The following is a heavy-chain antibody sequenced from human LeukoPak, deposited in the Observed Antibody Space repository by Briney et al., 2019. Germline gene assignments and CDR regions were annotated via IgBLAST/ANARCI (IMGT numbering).Heavy chain of an antibody. Sequence: ASVKVSCKASGYTFTGYYMHWVRQAPGQGLEWMGWINPNSGGTNYAQKFQGWVTMTRDTSISTAYMELSRLRSDDTAVYYCARGAPYYYCGMDVWGQGTTVTVSS. V-gene: IGHV1-2*04. CDR2: INPNSGGT. CDR1: GYTFTGYY. J-gene: IGHJ6*02. CDR3: ARGAPYYYCGMDV.